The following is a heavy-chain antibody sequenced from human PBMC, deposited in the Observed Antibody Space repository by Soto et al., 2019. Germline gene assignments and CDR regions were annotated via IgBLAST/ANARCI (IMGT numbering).Heavy chain of an antibody. CDR2: IIPIFGTA. CDR3: ARNGIGIAAAGFSDY. Sequence: GASVKVSCKASGGTFSSYAISWVRQAPGQGLEWMGGIIPIFGTANYAQKFQGRVTITADESTSTAYMELSSLRSEDTAVYYCARNGIGIAAAGFSDYWGQGTLVTVSS. CDR1: GGTFSSYA. J-gene: IGHJ4*02. D-gene: IGHD6-13*01. V-gene: IGHV1-69*13.